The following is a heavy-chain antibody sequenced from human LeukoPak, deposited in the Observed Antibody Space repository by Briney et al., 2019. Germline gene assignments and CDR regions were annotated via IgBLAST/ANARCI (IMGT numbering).Heavy chain of an antibody. CDR3: ARDAPYGDYWLDP. D-gene: IGHD4-17*01. J-gene: IGHJ5*02. V-gene: IGHV1-2*02. CDR1: GYTFTGYF. CDR2: INPNNVGT. Sequence: ASVKVSCKASGYTFTGYFMHWVRQAPGQGLEWTGWINPNNVGTKYVQKFQDRVTMTRDTSISTAYMELSRLRSDDTAVYYCARDAPYGDYWLDPWGQGTLVTVSS.